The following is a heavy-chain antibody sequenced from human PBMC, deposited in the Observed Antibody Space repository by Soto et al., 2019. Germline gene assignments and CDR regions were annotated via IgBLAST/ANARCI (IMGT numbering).Heavy chain of an antibody. J-gene: IGHJ4*02. D-gene: IGHD4-17*01. CDR1: GYTFNIYW. V-gene: IGHV5-51*01. CDR3: ARQDGDGLFYFAY. Sequence: GESLKICCKGSGYTFNIYWIAWVRQMPGKGLEWMGVIYPVDSDTRYSPSFQGQVTISVDKSINTAYLQWSSLQASDTAIYYCARQDGDGLFYFAYWGQGTPVTVSS. CDR2: IYPVDSDT.